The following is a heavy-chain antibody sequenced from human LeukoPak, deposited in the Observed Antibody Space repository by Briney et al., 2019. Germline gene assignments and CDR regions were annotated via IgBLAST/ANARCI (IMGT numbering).Heavy chain of an antibody. V-gene: IGHV1-8*01. J-gene: IGHJ5*01. CDR1: GYTFTCYE. CDR2: MSRNSGDI. Sequence: ASVKVSCKASGYTFTCYEIHWVRQASGRGHEWMGWMSRNSGDIGYAQKFQGRVTMTRNTSIGTAFLDLSSLTSDDTAVYYCARRLRGVVSRKNWFDSWGQGTLVTVSS. CDR3: ARRLRGVVSRKNWFDS. D-gene: IGHD3-10*01.